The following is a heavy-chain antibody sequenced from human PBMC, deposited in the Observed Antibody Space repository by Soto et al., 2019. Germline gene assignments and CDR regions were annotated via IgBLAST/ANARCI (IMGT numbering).Heavy chain of an antibody. V-gene: IGHV3-23*01. Sequence: XGSLRLSCADSGFTFSTYAMTWVRQAPGKGLEWVSGIGGSGVSTYYADSVKGRFTISRDNSKNTLYLQMNSLRAEDTAVYYCARDLQSQYYFDYWGQGSLVTVSS. CDR3: ARDLQSQYYFDY. CDR2: IGGSGVST. CDR1: GFTFSTYA. D-gene: IGHD4-4*01. J-gene: IGHJ4*02.